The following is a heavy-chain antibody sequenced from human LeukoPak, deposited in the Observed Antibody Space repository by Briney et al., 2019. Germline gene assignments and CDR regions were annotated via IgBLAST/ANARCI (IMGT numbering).Heavy chain of an antibody. D-gene: IGHD5-18*01. CDR2: INSAGSST. V-gene: IGHV3-74*01. J-gene: IGHJ4*02. CDR3: EVPPPPGFSYGENLFDY. Sequence: PGGSLRLSCAASGFTFSNYWMHWVRQAPGKGLVWVSRINSAGSSTSYADSVKGRFTISRDNAKNTLYLQMNSLRAEDTAVYYCEVPPPPGFSYGENLFDYWGQGTLVTVSS. CDR1: GFTFSNYW.